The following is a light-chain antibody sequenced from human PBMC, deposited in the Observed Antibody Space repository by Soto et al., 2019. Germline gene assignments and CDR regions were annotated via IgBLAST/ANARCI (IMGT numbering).Light chain of an antibody. V-gene: IGKV3-20*01. CDR1: QSVTSTY. Sequence: EIVLTQSPATLSLSPGERATLSCRASQSVTSTYLAWYQQKPGQSPRLIIYGGSIRASGFPDRFSGGGSGTDFTLTISRLEPEDFAVYFCHCHQFDSSRVYSFGQGTKLEI. J-gene: IGKJ2*03. CDR3: HQFDSSRVYS. CDR2: GGS.